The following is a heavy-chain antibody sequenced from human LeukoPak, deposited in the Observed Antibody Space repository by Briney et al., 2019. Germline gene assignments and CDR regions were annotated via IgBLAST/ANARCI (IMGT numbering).Heavy chain of an antibody. CDR1: GFTFSSYE. Sequence: GGSLRLSCAASGFTFSSYEMNWVRQAPGKGLEWVSSISSSSSYIYYADSVKGRFTISRDNAKNSLYLQMNSLRAEDTAVYYCARIRSASGYYYMDVWGKGTTVTVSS. D-gene: IGHD3-22*01. V-gene: IGHV3-21*01. CDR3: ARIRSASGYYYMDV. J-gene: IGHJ6*03. CDR2: ISSSSSYI.